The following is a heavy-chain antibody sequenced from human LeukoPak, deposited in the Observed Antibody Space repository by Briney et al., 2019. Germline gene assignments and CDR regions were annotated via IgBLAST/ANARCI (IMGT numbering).Heavy chain of an antibody. D-gene: IGHD6-19*01. J-gene: IGHJ4*02. V-gene: IGHV3-23*01. Sequence: PGGSLRLSCTGSDFTFNNYNMNWVRQDPGKGLEWVSAIAGIRSSYSYTYYADSVKGRFTISRDNSKNTLYLQMNSLRAEDTAVYYCAKELSSGYYGYYFDYWGQGTLVTVSS. CDR1: DFTFNNYN. CDR2: IAGIRSSYSYT. CDR3: AKELSSGYYGYYFDY.